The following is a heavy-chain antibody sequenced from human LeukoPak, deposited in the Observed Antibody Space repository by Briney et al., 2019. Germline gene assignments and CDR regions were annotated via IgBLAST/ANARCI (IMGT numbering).Heavy chain of an antibody. Sequence: ASVKVSCKASGYTFTGYYMHWVRQAPGQGLEWMGWINPNSGGTNYAQKFQGRVTMTRDTSISTAYMELSSLRSEDTAVYYCARVGGRKTPYYYYMDVWGKGTTVTVSS. D-gene: IGHD3-10*01. V-gene: IGHV1-2*02. CDR3: ARVGGRKTPYYYYMDV. CDR1: GYTFTGYY. CDR2: INPNSGGT. J-gene: IGHJ6*03.